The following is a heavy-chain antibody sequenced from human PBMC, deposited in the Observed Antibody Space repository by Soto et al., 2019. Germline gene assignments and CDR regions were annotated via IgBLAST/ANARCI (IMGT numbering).Heavy chain of an antibody. J-gene: IGHJ4*02. CDR2: IRQEGGQM. CDR1: RSTLMDYW. CDR3: STTGGY. D-gene: IGHD2-8*02. V-gene: IGHV3-7*05. Sequence: GGSLRLSCVAARSTLMDYWLSWVRQAPGRGLEWVATIRQEGGQMYYVDSVKGRFTISRDRAKNSLYLQMNSLAVEDTALYYCSTTGGYWGQGILVTFSS.